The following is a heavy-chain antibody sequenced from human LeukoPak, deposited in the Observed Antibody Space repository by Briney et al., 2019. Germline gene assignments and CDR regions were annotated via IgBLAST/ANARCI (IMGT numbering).Heavy chain of an antibody. D-gene: IGHD3-22*01. Sequence: SVKVSCKASGGTFSSYAISWVRQAPGQGLEWKGRIIPILGIANYAQKFQGRVTITADKSTSTAYMELSSLRSEDTAVYYCARDSPYDSSGYYPFSGDYWGQGTLVTVSS. J-gene: IGHJ4*02. V-gene: IGHV1-69*04. CDR1: GGTFSSYA. CDR3: ARDSPYDSSGYYPFSGDY. CDR2: IIPILGIA.